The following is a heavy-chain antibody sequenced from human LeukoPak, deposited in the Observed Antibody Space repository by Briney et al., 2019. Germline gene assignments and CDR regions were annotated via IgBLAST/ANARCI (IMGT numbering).Heavy chain of an antibody. J-gene: IGHJ4*02. D-gene: IGHD3-3*01. CDR2: LSGSGGST. Sequence: GGSLKLSCAASGFTFSGYAMTWVRQAPGKGLEWVSSLSGSGGSTYYADSVKGRFTISRDNSKNTLYLQTNSLRAEDTAVYYCAKGGDYDSYFDYWGQGTLVTVSS. CDR3: AKGGDYDSYFDY. CDR1: GFTFSGYA. V-gene: IGHV3-23*01.